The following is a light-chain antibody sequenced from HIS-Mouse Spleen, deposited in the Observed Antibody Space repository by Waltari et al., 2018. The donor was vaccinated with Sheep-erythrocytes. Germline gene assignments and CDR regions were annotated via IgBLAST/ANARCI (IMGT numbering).Light chain of an antibody. V-gene: IGKV1-9*01. CDR2: AAS. CDR1: QGICSY. Sequence: DIQFTQSPSFLSASVGNRVTIPCRASQGICSYLAWYQLKPGKAPKILLYAASTLQRAVPSRFSRSGSGTEFTLTIRRLQPEDFATYHCQQLNSYPHTFGQGTKLEIK. CDR3: QQLNSYPHT. J-gene: IGKJ2*01.